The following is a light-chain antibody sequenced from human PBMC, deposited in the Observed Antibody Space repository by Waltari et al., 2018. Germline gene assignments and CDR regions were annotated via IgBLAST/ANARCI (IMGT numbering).Light chain of an antibody. CDR3: SSYADNNKLI. J-gene: IGLJ1*01. CDR2: EVS. V-gene: IGLV2-8*01. Sequence: QSALTQPPSASGSPGQSVTISCTGTSSDVGAYNYVFWYQQHPGKAPKVLIYEVSRRPSGVPDRFSGSKSGNTASLTVSGLQAEDEAEYYCSSYADNNKLIFGSGTKVTVL. CDR1: SSDVGAYNY.